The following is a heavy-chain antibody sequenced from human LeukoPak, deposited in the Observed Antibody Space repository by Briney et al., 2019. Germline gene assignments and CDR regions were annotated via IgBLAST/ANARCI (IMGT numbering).Heavy chain of an antibody. CDR3: ARCRRQEVFDF. CDR1: GYEFSTYW. CDR2: VYPDDSDT. J-gene: IGHJ4*02. V-gene: IGHV5-51*01. Sequence: GESLKISCKSSGYEFSTYWIGWVRQMPGKGREWMGIVYPDDSDTRYSPSFQGQVTISADKSTSTAYLQWGSLKASDTAMYYCARCRRQEVFDFWGQGSRVTVSS.